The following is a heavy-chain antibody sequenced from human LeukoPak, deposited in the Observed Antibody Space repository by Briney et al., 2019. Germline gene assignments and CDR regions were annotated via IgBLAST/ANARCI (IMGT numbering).Heavy chain of an antibody. CDR1: GYTFTSYD. D-gene: IGHD4-17*01. J-gene: IGHJ4*02. Sequence: GASVKVSCKASGYTFTSYDSNWVRQAPGQGLEWLGWMNPNSGDTGYAQRFQGRVSMTRDTSITTAYMELSSLRSDDTAIYYCARNTPNYGDFDFWGQGTLVTVSS. V-gene: IGHV1-8*01. CDR2: MNPNSGDT. CDR3: ARNTPNYGDFDF.